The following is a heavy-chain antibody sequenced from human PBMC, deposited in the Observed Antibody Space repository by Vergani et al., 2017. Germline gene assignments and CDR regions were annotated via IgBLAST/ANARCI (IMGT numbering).Heavy chain of an antibody. J-gene: IGHJ3*01. V-gene: IGHV4-59*01. Sequence: QVALQESGPGLVRPSETLSLPCTVSGGSLTPYYWSWIRQSPGKGLEWIGNIYFNGRTKYNPSLKSRVTISADTSKAQLSLRLTSMSAADTAVYYCVRDTRRYFLDSIDGGDSDSPPFVPAVWGLGTLVIVSS. CDR3: VRDTRRYFLDSIDGGDSDSPPFVPAV. D-gene: IGHD3-9*01. CDR2: IYFNGRT. CDR1: GGSLTPYY.